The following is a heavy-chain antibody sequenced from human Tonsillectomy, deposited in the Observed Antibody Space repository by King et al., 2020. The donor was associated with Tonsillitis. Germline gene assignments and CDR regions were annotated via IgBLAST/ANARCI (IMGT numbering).Heavy chain of an antibody. J-gene: IGHJ6*02. D-gene: IGHD1-1*01. CDR3: ARYNNYYYGMDV. V-gene: IGHV4-59*01. CDR2: IYNSGST. Sequence: VQLQESGPGLVKPSETLSLTCTVSGGSISSYFWSWIRQSPGKGLEWIGYIYNSGSTNYNPSLKSRVTISVDTSKNQFSLKLSSVTAADTAVYYCARYNNYYYGMDVWGQGTTVTVSS. CDR1: GGSISSYF.